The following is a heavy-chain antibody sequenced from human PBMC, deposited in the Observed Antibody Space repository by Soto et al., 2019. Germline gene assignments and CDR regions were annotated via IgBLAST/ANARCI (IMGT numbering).Heavy chain of an antibody. CDR1: GFTFSSSA. CDR2: VGGSGGTT. J-gene: IGHJ4*02. D-gene: IGHD2-21*02. V-gene: IGHV3-23*01. Sequence: GRSLRLSCAASGFTFSSSAMSWVRQAPGMGLEWVSGVGGSGGTTYSADSVKGRFTISRDNSKNTLYLQMNSLRAEDTAVYYCAKNCGGGCYTNFDFWGQGTLVTVSS. CDR3: AKNCGGGCYTNFDF.